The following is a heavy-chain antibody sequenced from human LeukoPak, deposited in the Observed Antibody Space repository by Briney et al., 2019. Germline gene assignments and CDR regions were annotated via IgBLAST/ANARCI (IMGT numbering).Heavy chain of an antibody. V-gene: IGHV3-30*01. D-gene: IGHD5-24*01. J-gene: IGHJ4*02. Sequence: PGGSLRLSCAASGFTFNTYTIHWVRQAPGKGLEWVAVLPYDGSNNYYADSVKGRFTISRDNSRTTVYLQMNSLRPEDTAVYYCARGSRWLQLGPFDYWGQGTLVTVSS. CDR1: GFTFNTYT. CDR3: ARGSRWLQLGPFDY. CDR2: LPYDGSNN.